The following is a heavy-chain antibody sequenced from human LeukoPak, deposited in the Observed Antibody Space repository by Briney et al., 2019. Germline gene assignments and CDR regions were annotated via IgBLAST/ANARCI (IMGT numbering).Heavy chain of an antibody. Sequence: GGSLRLSCATSGFDFSRYWINWVRQAPGKRLEWVANIKEDGNEKFYLDSVKGRFAISRDTAKKSVHLQMNSLRAEDTAVYYCARSKRVWFGVGGAFDIWGQGTMVTVSS. J-gene: IGHJ3*02. V-gene: IGHV3-7*01. CDR1: GFDFSRYW. D-gene: IGHD3-10*01. CDR2: IKEDGNEK. CDR3: ARSKRVWFGVGGAFDI.